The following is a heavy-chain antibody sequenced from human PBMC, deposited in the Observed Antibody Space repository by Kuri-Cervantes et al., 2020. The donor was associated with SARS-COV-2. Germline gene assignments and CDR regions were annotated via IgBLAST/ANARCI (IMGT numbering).Heavy chain of an antibody. CDR2: IYTSGST. J-gene: IGHJ4*02. V-gene: IGHV4-4*07. CDR3: ARDPGIAVAGGFDY. CDR1: GGSISSYY. Sequence: ETLSLTCTVSGGSISSYYWSWIRQPAGKGLEWIGRIYTSGSTNYNPSLRSRVTMSVDTSKNQFSLKLSSVTAADTAVYYCARDPGIAVAGGFDYWGQGTLVTVSS. D-gene: IGHD6-19*01.